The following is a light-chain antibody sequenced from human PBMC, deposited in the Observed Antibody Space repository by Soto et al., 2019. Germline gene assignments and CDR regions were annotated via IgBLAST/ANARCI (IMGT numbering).Light chain of an antibody. CDR2: GVT. CDR1: DSDVGGYNF. J-gene: IGLJ2*01. V-gene: IGLV2-14*01. CDR3: SSFRRSNTPHVL. Sequence: QSALTQPASVSGSPGQSITISCTGTDSDVGGYNFVTWYQQHPGKAPQLMIYGVTNRPSGVSNRFSGSKSGNTASLTISGLQAEDDANYYCSSFRRSNTPHVLFGGGTKLTVL.